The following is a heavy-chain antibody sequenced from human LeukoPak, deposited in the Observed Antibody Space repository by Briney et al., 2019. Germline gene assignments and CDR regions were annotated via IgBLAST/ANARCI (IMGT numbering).Heavy chain of an antibody. CDR3: AKGAYDYIEIAYFDY. CDR1: GFSFNNYA. D-gene: IGHD5-12*01. V-gene: IGHV3-23*01. CDR2: IIGSSGST. Sequence: PGGSLRLSCVASGFSFNNYAMNWVRQAPGKGLEWVSLIIGSSGSTFYADPVKGHFTIPRDKSKNTLYLQMNSLRAEDTAVYYCAKGAYDYIEIAYFDYWGQGSLVTVSS. J-gene: IGHJ4*02.